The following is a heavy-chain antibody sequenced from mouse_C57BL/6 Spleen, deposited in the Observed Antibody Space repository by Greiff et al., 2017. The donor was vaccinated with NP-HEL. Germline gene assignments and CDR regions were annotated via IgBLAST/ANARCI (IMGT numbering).Heavy chain of an antibody. D-gene: IGHD1-1*01. CDR2: IDPNSGGT. V-gene: IGHV1-72*01. Sequence: QVQLQQPGAELVKPGASVKLSCKASGYTFTSYWMHWVKQRPGRGLAWIGRIDPNSGGTTYNEKFKSKATLTVDTPSSTAYMQLSSLTSEDSAVYYGARGAFSTTGVATDWFAYWGQGTLVTVSA. J-gene: IGHJ3*01. CDR1: GYTFTSYW. CDR3: ARGAFSTTGVATDWFAY.